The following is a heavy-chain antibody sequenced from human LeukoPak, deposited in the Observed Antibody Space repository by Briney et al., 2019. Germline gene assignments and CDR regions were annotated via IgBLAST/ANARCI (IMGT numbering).Heavy chain of an antibody. D-gene: IGHD2-2*01. Sequence: EASVKVSYKASGYTFTGYYMHWVRQAPGQGLEWMGWINPNSGGTNYAQKFQGRVTMTRDTSISTAYMELSRLRSDDTAVYYCARDRGRIVVVPAAMAYWGQGTLVTVSS. CDR3: ARDRGRIVVVPAAMAY. CDR1: GYTFTGYY. V-gene: IGHV1-2*02. CDR2: INPNSGGT. J-gene: IGHJ4*02.